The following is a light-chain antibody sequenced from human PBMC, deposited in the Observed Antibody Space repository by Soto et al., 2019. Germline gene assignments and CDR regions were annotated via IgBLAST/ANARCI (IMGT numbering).Light chain of an antibody. CDR1: QSVLYSSNNKNY. CDR3: QQYYSTPTWT. Sequence: DIVMTQSPDSLAVSLGESATINCKSSQSVLYSSNNKNYLAWYQQKPGQPPKLLIYLASTRESGVPDRFSGSGSGTDFTLTISSLQAEDVAVYYCQQYYSTPTWTFGQGTKVEIK. V-gene: IGKV4-1*01. CDR2: LAS. J-gene: IGKJ1*01.